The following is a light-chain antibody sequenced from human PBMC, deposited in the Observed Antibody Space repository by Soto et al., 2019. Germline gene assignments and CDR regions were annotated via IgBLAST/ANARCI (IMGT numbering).Light chain of an antibody. CDR1: QTVSSNY. J-gene: IGKJ1*01. Sequence: EIVMTQSPAILSVSPGERATLSCRASQTVSSNYLAWYQQKPGQAPRLLIYGASNRATGIPDRFSGSGSGTEFTLTISRMEPEDFAVDDCQQYGSSGTFGQGTKVDIK. CDR2: GAS. CDR3: QQYGSSGT. V-gene: IGKV3-20*01.